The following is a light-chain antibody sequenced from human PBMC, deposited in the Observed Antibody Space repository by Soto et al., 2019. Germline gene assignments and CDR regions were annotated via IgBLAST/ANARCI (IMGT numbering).Light chain of an antibody. Sequence: MVMTQSPATLSLSPGERATLSCRASRSVNSNLAWYQQKPGQAPRLLFYHASARATGIPARFSGYGSGTDFTLTISRLEPEDFAVYYCQQYGSSPLTFGGGTKVDIK. CDR1: RSVNSN. CDR2: HAS. J-gene: IGKJ4*01. CDR3: QQYGSSPLT. V-gene: IGKV3-20*01.